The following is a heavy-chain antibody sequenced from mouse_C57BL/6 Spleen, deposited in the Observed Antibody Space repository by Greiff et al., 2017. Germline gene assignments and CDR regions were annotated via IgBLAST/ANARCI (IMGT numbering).Heavy chain of an antibody. CDR1: GFTFSSYT. D-gene: IGHD3-2*02. Sequence: EVQGVESGGGLVKPGGSLKLSCAASGFTFSSYTMSWVRQTPEKRLEWVATISGGGGNTYYPDSVKGRFTISRDNAKNTLYLQMSSLRSEDTALYYCARQTAQAYFDDWGQGTTLTVSS. CDR2: ISGGGGNT. V-gene: IGHV5-9*01. J-gene: IGHJ2*01. CDR3: ARQTAQAYFDD.